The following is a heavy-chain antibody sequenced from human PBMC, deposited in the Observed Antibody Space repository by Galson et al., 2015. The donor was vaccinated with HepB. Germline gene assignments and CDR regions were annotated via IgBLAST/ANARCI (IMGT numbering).Heavy chain of an antibody. CDR1: GFTFSSYA. CDR3: ARDGQWLDRAGFDY. D-gene: IGHD6-19*01. CDR2: ISYDGSNK. V-gene: IGHV3-30-3*01. Sequence: SLRLSCAASGFTFSSYAMHWVRQAPGKGLEWVAVISYDGSNKYYADSVKGRFTISRDNSKNTLYLQMNSLRAEDTAVYYCARDGQWLDRAGFDYWGQGTLVTASS. J-gene: IGHJ4*02.